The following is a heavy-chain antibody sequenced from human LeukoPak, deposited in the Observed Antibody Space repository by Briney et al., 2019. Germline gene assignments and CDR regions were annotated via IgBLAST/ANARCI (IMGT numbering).Heavy chain of an antibody. D-gene: IGHD5-18*01. CDR3: ARLHSFSNLDY. Sequence: KVSCKGSGYSFTSYRIGWVRQMPGKGLEWMGIIYPGDSDTRYRPSFQGQVTISADKSVSTAYLQWSSLKASDTAMYYCARLHSFSNLDYWGQGTLVTVSS. CDR2: IYPGDSDT. V-gene: IGHV5-51*01. CDR1: GYSFTSYR. J-gene: IGHJ4*02.